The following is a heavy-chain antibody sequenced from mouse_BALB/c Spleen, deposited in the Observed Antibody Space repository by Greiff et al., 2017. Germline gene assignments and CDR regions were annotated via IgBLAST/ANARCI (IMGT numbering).Heavy chain of an antibody. Sequence: VKLMESGPGLVAPSQSLSITCTVSGFSLTSYDISWIRQPPGKGLEWLGVIWTGGGTNYNSAFMSRLSISKDNSKSQVFLKMNSLQTDDTAIYYCVRDTLYDYYAMDYWGQGTSVTVSS. CDR1: GFSLTSYD. D-gene: IGHD2-3*01. J-gene: IGHJ4*01. CDR3: VRDTLYDYYAMDY. V-gene: IGHV2-9-2*01. CDR2: IWTGGGT.